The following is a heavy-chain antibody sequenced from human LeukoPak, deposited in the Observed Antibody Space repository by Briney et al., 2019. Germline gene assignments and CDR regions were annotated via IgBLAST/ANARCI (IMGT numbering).Heavy chain of an antibody. D-gene: IGHD2-2*01. CDR2: LYYTGST. CDR1: GGSVSDYY. J-gene: IGHJ4*02. Sequence: SETLSLTCTVSGGSVSDYYWSWIRQSPGKGLEWIGYLYYTGSTSYNPSLKSRVTISADTSKNQFSLKLNSVTAADTAVYYCARVTGPSIVVVPAAMNSWGQGTLVTVSS. CDR3: ARVTGPSIVVVPAAMNS. V-gene: IGHV4-59*02.